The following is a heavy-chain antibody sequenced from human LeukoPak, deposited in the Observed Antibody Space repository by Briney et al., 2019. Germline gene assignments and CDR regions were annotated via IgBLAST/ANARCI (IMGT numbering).Heavy chain of an antibody. CDR1: GFTFSIYG. D-gene: IGHD3-3*01. CDR2: IWYDGSKK. Sequence: GGSLRLSCAASGFTFSIYGMHWVRQAPGKGLEWVAIIWYDGSKKYYGDSVKGRFTISRDNSKNTLFLQMNSLRVEDTAVYYCAKDSGASAYDFWRAWGQGTLVTVSS. J-gene: IGHJ5*02. CDR3: AKDSGASAYDFWRA. V-gene: IGHV3-33*06.